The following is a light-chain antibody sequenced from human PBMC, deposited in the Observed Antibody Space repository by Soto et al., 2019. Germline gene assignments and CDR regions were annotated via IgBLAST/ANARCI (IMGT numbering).Light chain of an antibody. Sequence: ENVWTQSPGTLSLSPGERATLSCRARLSVTSYLAGYQKKPGQPPRLLIYGAYNRPTGIPDRLTGSGSGTEFTHTISRLQPEDFAVSYCQQYGTPPRTFGQGPRVEIK. J-gene: IGKJ2*01. CDR3: QQYGTPPRT. CDR1: LSVTSY. CDR2: GAY. V-gene: IGKV3-20*01.